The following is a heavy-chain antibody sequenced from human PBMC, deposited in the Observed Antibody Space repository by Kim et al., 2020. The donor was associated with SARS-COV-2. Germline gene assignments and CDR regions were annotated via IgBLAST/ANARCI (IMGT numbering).Heavy chain of an antibody. V-gene: IGHV3-30*18. CDR3: AKGGITMTVVGPYGMDV. D-gene: IGHD3-22*01. CDR2: ITYDGSNK. J-gene: IGHJ6*02. CDR1: GFTFSRYG. Sequence: GGSLRLSCAASGFTFSRYGMHWVRQAPGKGLEWVAVITYDGSNKYYADSVKGRFTISRDNSKNTLYLQMNSLRAEDTAVYYCAKGGITMTVVGPYGMDVWGQRTTLTVSS.